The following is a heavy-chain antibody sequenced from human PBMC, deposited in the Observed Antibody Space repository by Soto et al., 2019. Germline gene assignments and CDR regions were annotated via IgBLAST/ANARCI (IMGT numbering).Heavy chain of an antibody. CDR3: ARDREYSGYDLGGYFDY. V-gene: IGHV3-33*01. Sequence: GESLKISCAASGFTFSSYGMHWVRQAPGKGLEWVAVIWYDGSNKYYADSVKGRFTISRDNSKNTLYLQMNSLRAEDTAVYYCARDREYSGYDLGGYFDYWGQGTLVTVSS. D-gene: IGHD5-12*01. CDR1: GFTFSSYG. CDR2: IWYDGSNK. J-gene: IGHJ4*02.